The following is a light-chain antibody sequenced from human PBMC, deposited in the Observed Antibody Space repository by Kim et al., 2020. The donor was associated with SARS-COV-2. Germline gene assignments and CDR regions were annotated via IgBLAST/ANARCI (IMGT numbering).Light chain of an antibody. V-gene: IGKV1-39*01. CDR2: EAS. CDR1: QSINNC. J-gene: IGKJ2*01. Sequence: DIQMTQSPSSLSAAVGDRLTISCRASQSINNCLNWYQQKPGEAPKLLISEASSLQSGVPSRFSGSGSGTDFTLTISSLQPEDFTTYYCQQSYSISYTFGQGTKLEI. CDR3: QQSYSISYT.